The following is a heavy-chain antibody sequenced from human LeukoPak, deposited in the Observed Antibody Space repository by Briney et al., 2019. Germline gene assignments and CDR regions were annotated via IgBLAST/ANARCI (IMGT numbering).Heavy chain of an antibody. CDR3: ARGRFLDAFDI. Sequence: SETLSLTCTVSGGSISSYYWSWIRQPPGKGLEWIGYIYYSGSTKYKPSLKSRVTISVDTSKDQFSLKLSSVTAADTAVYYCARGRFLDAFDIWGQGTMVTVSS. V-gene: IGHV4-59*01. CDR1: GGSISSYY. D-gene: IGHD3-3*01. J-gene: IGHJ3*02. CDR2: IYYSGST.